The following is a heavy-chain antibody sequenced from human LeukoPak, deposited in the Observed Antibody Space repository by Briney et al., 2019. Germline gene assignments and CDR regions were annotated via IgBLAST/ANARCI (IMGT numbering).Heavy chain of an antibody. CDR1: GFTFSSYG. D-gene: IGHD6-13*01. V-gene: IGHV3-30*18. Sequence: PGGSLRLSCAASGFTFSSYGMHWVRQAPGKGLEWVAVISYDGSNKYYADSVKGRFTISRDNSKNTLYLQMNSLRAEDTAVYYCAKDLSPGIAAAGTPLVLDVWGKGTTVTVSS. CDR2: ISYDGSNK. CDR3: AKDLSPGIAAAGTPLVLDV. J-gene: IGHJ6*04.